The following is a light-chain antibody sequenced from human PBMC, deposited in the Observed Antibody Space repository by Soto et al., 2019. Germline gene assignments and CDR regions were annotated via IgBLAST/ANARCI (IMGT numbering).Light chain of an antibody. V-gene: IGLV2-8*01. Sequence: QSALTQPPSASGSPGQSVTLSCTGTSSDVGGYNYVSWYQQHPGKAPKLMIYEVSKRPSGVPDRFSGSKSGNTASLTVSGLQAEDEADYYCSSYAGSTLVVFGGGTQLTVL. CDR1: SSDVGGYNY. CDR2: EVS. J-gene: IGLJ2*01. CDR3: SSYAGSTLVV.